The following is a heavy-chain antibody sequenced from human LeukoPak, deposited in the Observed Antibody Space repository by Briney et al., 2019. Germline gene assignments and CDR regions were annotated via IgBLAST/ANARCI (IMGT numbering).Heavy chain of an antibody. D-gene: IGHD3-3*01. CDR3: ARAESALAQYYYMDV. CDR2: IYYSGST. CDR1: GGSISSYY. J-gene: IGHJ6*03. V-gene: IGHV4-59*12. Sequence: PSETLSLTCTVSGGSISSYYWSWIRQPPGKGLEWIGYIYYSGSTNYNPSLKSRVTMSVDTSKNQFSLKLSSVTAADTAVYYCARAESALAQYYYMDVWGKGTTVTVSS.